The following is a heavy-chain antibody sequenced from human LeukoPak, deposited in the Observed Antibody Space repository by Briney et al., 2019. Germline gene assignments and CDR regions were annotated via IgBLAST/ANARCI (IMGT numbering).Heavy chain of an antibody. V-gene: IGHV1-2*02. CDR1: GYTFTGYY. D-gene: IGHD1-26*01. J-gene: IGHJ4*02. CDR2: INPNSGGT. CDR3: ARALTLGVISGSSPAAFYY. Sequence: SSVKVSCKASGYTFTGYYMHWVRQAPGQGLEWMGWINPNSGGTNYAQRFQGRVTMTRDTSISTAYMELSRLRSDDTAVYYCARALTLGVISGSSPAAFYYWGQGTLVTVSS.